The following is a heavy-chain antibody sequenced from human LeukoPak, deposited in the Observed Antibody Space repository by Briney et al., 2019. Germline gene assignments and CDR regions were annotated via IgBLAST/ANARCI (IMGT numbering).Heavy chain of an antibody. V-gene: IGHV3-23*01. CDR2: ISSGDIT. J-gene: IGHJ4*02. D-gene: IGHD6-13*01. CDR3: AKVPGTNWYGGYFFDY. CDR1: GLTSFSSA. Sequence: GGSLRLSCAASGLTSFSSAMSWIRQAPGKGLEWVSTISSGDITYYADSVKGRFTISRDNSKNTLHLQMSNLRAEDTAVYYCAKVPGTNWYGGYFFDYWGQGTLVTVSS.